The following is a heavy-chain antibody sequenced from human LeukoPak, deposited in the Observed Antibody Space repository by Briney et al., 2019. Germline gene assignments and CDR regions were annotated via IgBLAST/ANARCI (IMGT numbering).Heavy chain of an antibody. CDR3: AREYGSGSYLIFDY. CDR1: GLTFSSYA. D-gene: IGHD3-10*01. V-gene: IGHV3-23*01. J-gene: IGHJ4*02. CDR2: ISGSDDST. Sequence: PGGSLRLSCAASGLTFSSYAMSWVRQAPGKGLVWVSVISGSDDSTYYADSVKGRFTISRDNSKNTLYLQMNSLRAEDTAVYYCAREYGSGSYLIFDYWGQGTLVTVSS.